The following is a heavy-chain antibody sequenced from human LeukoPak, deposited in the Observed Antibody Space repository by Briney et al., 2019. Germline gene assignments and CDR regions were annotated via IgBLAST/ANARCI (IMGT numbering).Heavy chain of an antibody. CDR2: INHSGST. CDR3: GGYCSSTSCRRAGYYYYYMDV. V-gene: IGHV4-34*01. D-gene: IGHD2-2*01. CDR1: GGSFSGYY. Sequence: SETLSLTCAAYGGSFSGYYWSWLRQPPGKGLEWIGEINHSGSTNYNPSLKSRVTISVDTSKNQFSLKLSSVTAADTAVYYCGGYCSSTSCRRAGYYYYYMDVWGKGTTVTVSS. J-gene: IGHJ6*03.